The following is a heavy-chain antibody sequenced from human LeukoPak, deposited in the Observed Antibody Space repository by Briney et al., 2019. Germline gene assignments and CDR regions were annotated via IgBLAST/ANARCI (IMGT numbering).Heavy chain of an antibody. Sequence: ASVKVCYNAFGYTFTSYAINWVRQATGLGLEWMGWMNPNSGNTGYAQKFPGRVTMTRNTSICTAYMELSSMRSEDTAVYHCAGGLRWFDYWGQGTLVTVSS. CDR1: GYTFTSYA. CDR3: AGGLRWFDY. J-gene: IGHJ4*02. CDR2: MNPNSGNT. D-gene: IGHD4-23*01. V-gene: IGHV1-8*01.